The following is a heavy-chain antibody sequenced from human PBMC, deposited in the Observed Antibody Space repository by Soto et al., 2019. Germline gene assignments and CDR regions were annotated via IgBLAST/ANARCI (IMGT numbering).Heavy chain of an antibody. V-gene: IGHV3-53*01. Sequence: EVQLVESGGGLIQPGGSLRLSYAASGFTVSGNYITWVRQAPGKGLEWVSVIFSGDNTYYSDSVKGRFTISRDNSKNTVYLQMNRLRGDDTAVYFCATGLTLPVRPSFDTWGQGTLLTVSS. CDR2: IFSGDNT. J-gene: IGHJ5*02. CDR3: ATGLTLPVRPSFDT. CDR1: GFTVSGNY. D-gene: IGHD2-21*02.